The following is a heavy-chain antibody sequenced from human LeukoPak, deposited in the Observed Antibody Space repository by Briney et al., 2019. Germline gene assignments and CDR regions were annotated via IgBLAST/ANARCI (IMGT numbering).Heavy chain of an antibody. CDR1: GGSISSSNW. CDR2: IYHSGST. J-gene: IGHJ3*02. V-gene: IGHV4-4*02. D-gene: IGHD6-25*01. Sequence: SETLSLTCAVSGGSISSSNWWSWVRQPPGKGLEWIGEIYHSGSTNYNPSLKSRVTISVDTSKNQFSLKLRFVTAADTAVYYCARTYSSGAFDIWGQGTMVTVSS. CDR3: ARTYSSGAFDI.